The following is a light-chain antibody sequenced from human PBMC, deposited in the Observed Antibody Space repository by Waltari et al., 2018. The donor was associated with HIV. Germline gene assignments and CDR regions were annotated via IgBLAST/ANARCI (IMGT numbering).Light chain of an antibody. V-gene: IGLV7-43*01. CDR1: TGTVPSGHY. CDR3: LLYYGGAQLV. Sequence: QTVVTQEPSLTVSPGGTVTLTCASSTGTVPSGHYPNWFQQKPGQAPPALIYSTSNKHSWTPARFSGSLLGGKAALTLSGVQPEDEAEYYCLLYYGGAQLVFGGGTRLTVL. J-gene: IGLJ3*02. CDR2: STS.